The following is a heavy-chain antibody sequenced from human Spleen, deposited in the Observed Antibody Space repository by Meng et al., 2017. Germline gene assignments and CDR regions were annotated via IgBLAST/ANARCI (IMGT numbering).Heavy chain of an antibody. Sequence: ASVKVSCKASGYTFTDYYMHWVRQAPGQGLEWMGWINPNSGVTNYAQKFQGRVAMTRDTSMSTAYMELSRLRSDDTAVYYCARRLTDSGFDYWGQGTLVTVSS. V-gene: IGHV1-2*02. CDR2: INPNSGVT. CDR1: GYTFTDYY. J-gene: IGHJ4*02. CDR3: ARRLTDSGFDY. D-gene: IGHD3-9*01.